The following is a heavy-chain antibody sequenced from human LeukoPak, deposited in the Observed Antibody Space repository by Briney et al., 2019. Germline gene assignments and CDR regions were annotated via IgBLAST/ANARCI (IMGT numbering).Heavy chain of an antibody. J-gene: IGHJ4*02. Sequence: GASVKVSCKASGYTFTGYYMHWVRQAPGQGLEWMGWINPNSGGTNYAQKFQGRVTMTRDTSISTAYMELSRLRSDDTAVYYCARVQVTTLSGRDYWGQGTLVTVSS. V-gene: IGHV1-2*02. CDR2: INPNSGGT. CDR3: ARVQVTTLSGRDY. CDR1: GYTFTGYY. D-gene: IGHD4-17*01.